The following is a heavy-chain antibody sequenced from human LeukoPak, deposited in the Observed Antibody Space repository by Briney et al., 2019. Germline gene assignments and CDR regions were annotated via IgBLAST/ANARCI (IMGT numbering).Heavy chain of an antibody. V-gene: IGHV3-33*01. J-gene: IGHJ4*02. CDR2: IWYDGSNK. CDR3: AREGNSGYDWNY. CDR1: GFTFSSYG. Sequence: PGRSLRLSCAASGFTFSSYGMHWVRQCPGKGLEWVAVIWYDGSNKHYADSVKGRFTISRDNSKNTLYLQMNSLRAEDTAVYYGAREGNSGYDWNYWGQGTLVTVSS. D-gene: IGHD5-12*01.